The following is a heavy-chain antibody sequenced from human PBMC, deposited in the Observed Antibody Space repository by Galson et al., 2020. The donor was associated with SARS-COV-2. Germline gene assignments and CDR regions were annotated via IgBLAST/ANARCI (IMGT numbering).Heavy chain of an antibody. D-gene: IGHD3-22*01. Sequence: GGSLRLSCAASGFTFSSYWMSWVRQAPGKGLEWVANIKQHGSEKYYVDSVKGRFTISRDNAKNSLYLQMNSLRAEDTAVYYCARDLCEYYYDPSRGGIDYWGQGTLVTVSS. CDR3: ARDLCEYYYDPSRGGIDY. V-gene: IGHV3-7*01. CDR1: GFTFSSYW. J-gene: IGHJ4*02. CDR2: IKQHGSEK.